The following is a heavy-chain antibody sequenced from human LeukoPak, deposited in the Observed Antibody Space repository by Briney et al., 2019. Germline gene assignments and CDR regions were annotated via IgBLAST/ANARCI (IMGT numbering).Heavy chain of an antibody. V-gene: IGHV3-21*01. CDR2: ISSSSSYI. D-gene: IGHD5-18*01. CDR3: ARIRIQLWSSDDY. CDR1: GFTFSDYN. Sequence: GGSLRLSCAASGFTFSDYNMRWIRQAPGKGLEWVSSISSSSSYIYYADSVKGRFTISRDNAKNSLYLQMNSLRAEDTAVYYCARIRIQLWSSDDYWGQGTLVTVSS. J-gene: IGHJ4*02.